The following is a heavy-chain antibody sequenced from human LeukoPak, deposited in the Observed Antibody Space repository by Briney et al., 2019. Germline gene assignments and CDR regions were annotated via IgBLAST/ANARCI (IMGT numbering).Heavy chain of an antibody. D-gene: IGHD2-8*01. CDR2: INPSGGST. CDR1: GYTFTSYY. CDR3: ARDKEGMVYAMPGMDV. J-gene: IGHJ6*02. V-gene: IGHV1-46*01. Sequence: ASVKVSCKASGYTFTSYYMHWVRQAPGQGLEWMGIINPSGGSTSCAQKFQGRVTMTRDTSTSTVYMELSSLRSEDTAVYYCARDKEGMVYAMPGMDVWGQGTTVTVSS.